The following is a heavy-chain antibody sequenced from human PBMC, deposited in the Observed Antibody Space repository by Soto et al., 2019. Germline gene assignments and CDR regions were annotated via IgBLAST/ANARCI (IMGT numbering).Heavy chain of an antibody. J-gene: IGHJ5*02. CDR2: IYHSGST. CDR3: ARGIGYSSGWPPYNWFDP. D-gene: IGHD6-19*01. CDR1: GGSISSGGYS. V-gene: IGHV4-30-2*01. Sequence: SETLSLTCAVSGGSISSGGYSWSWIRQPPGKGLEWIGYIYHSGSTYYNPSLKSRVTISVDTSKNQFSLKLSSVTAADTAVYYCARGIGYSSGWPPYNWFDPWGQETLVTVSS.